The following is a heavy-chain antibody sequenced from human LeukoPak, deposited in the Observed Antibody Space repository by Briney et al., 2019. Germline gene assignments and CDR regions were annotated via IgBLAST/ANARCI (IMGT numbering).Heavy chain of an antibody. V-gene: IGHV3-74*01. D-gene: IGHD3-10*01. Sequence: GGSLRLSCAASGITFSRAWMHWVRQAPGKGLVWVSRINDDGSFRGYANSVKGRFTISRDNAKNTLFLQMDSLRAEDTAVYYCARVSGPGMNEYYHLWGQGTLVTVSS. J-gene: IGHJ1*01. CDR1: GITFSRAW. CDR2: INDDGSFR. CDR3: ARVSGPGMNEYYHL.